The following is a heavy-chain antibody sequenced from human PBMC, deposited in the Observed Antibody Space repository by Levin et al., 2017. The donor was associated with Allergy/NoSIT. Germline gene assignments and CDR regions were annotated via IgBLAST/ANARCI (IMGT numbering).Heavy chain of an antibody. CDR3: AKGGYGDLVAPDY. CDR2: ISYDGSNK. Sequence: GGSLRLSCAASGFTFSSYGMHWVRQAPGKGLEWVAVISYDGSNKYYADSVKGRFTISRDNSKNTLYLQMNSLRAEDTAVYYCAKGGYGDLVAPDYWGQGTLVTVSS. J-gene: IGHJ4*02. D-gene: IGHD4-17*01. CDR1: GFTFSSYG. V-gene: IGHV3-30*18.